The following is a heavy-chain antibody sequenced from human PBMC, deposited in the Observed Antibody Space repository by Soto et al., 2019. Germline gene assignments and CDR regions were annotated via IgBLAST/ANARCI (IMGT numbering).Heavy chain of an antibody. CDR3: ARTARFGDYYGMDV. Sequence: QVQLVESGGGVVQPGRSLRLSCAASGFTFSSYAMHWVRQAPGKGLEWVAVISYDGSNKYYADSVKGRFTITRDNSKNPLYLQMNGLRAEDTAVYYCARTARFGDYYGMDVWGQGTTVTVSS. V-gene: IGHV3-30-3*01. D-gene: IGHD3-10*01. J-gene: IGHJ6*02. CDR2: ISYDGSNK. CDR1: GFTFSSYA.